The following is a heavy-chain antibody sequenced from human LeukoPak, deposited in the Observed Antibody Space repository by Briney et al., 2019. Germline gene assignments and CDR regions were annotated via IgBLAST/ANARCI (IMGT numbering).Heavy chain of an antibody. CDR2: IYSGGST. J-gene: IGHJ4*02. V-gene: IGHV3-53*01. CDR1: GFTVSSNY. D-gene: IGHD2-21*01. CDR3: ARGRGDTIAWFEY. Sequence: GRSLRLSCAASGFTVSSNYMSWVRQAPGKGLEWVSVIYSGGSTYYADSVKGRFTISRDNSNNTLYLQMSSLRAEDTAVYYCARGRGDTIAWFEYWGQGTLVTVSS.